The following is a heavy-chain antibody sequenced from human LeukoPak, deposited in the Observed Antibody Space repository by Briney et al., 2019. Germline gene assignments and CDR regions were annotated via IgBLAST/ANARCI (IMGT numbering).Heavy chain of an antibody. CDR1: GFTFSNYA. V-gene: IGHV3-23*01. J-gene: IGHJ4*02. Sequence: PGGSLRLSCAASGFTFSNYAMSWVRQAPAKGLEWVSGISDVEYSTYYTDSVKGRFTISRDNSKNTVYLEMNNLRAEDTAVYFCARHDSYIPYWGQGSLVTVSS. CDR3: ARHDSYIPY. CDR2: ISDVEYST. D-gene: IGHD3-10*01.